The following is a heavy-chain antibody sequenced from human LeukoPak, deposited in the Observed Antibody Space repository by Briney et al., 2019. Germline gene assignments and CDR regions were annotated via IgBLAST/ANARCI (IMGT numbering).Heavy chain of an antibody. D-gene: IGHD3-10*01. Sequence: ASVKVSCKASGYTFTNYYIHWVRQAPGQGLEWMGIINPSGGSTSYAQKFQGRVTMTRDTSISTAYMELSRLRSDDTAVYYCARELNYYGSGHIYWGQGTLVTVSS. V-gene: IGHV1-46*01. CDR1: GYTFTNYY. CDR2: INPSGGST. CDR3: ARELNYYGSGHIY. J-gene: IGHJ4*02.